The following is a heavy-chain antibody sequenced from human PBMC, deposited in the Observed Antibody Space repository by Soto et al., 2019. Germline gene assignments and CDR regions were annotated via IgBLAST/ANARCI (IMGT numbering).Heavy chain of an antibody. CDR1: GYTFTSYG. Sequence: ASAKASCKASGYTFTSYGISWVRQAPGQGLEWMGWISAYNGNTNYAQKLQGRVTMTTDTSTSTAYMELRSLRSDDTAVYYCARDLNLAYSYDRSGYDCDAFDIWGQGTMVTSSS. V-gene: IGHV1-18*01. J-gene: IGHJ3*02. CDR3: ARDLNLAYSYDRSGYDCDAFDI. D-gene: IGHD3-22*01. CDR2: ISAYNGNT.